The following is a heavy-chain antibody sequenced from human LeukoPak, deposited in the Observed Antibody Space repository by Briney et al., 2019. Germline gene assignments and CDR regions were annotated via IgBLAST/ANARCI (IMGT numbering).Heavy chain of an antibody. CDR1: GFTFSLHG. Sequence: GGSLRLSCTTSGFTFSLHGMHWVRQAPGKGLEWVSSISGGGGTNYADSVKARFTISRDNSKGTLYLQMNSLRADDTAVYYCVKGGAYGSGSYCDYWGQGTLVTVSS. CDR2: ISGGGGT. V-gene: IGHV3-23*01. CDR3: VKGGAYGSGSYCDY. J-gene: IGHJ4*02. D-gene: IGHD3-10*01.